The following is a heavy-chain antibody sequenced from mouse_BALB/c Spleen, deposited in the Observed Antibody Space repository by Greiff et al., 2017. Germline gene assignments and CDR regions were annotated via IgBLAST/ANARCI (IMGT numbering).Heavy chain of an antibody. CDR3: ARSHYGSSYWYFDV. CDR2: INPSSGYT. J-gene: IGHJ1*01. Sequence: QVQLKESAAELARPGASVKMSCKASGYTFTSYTMHWVKQRPGQGLEWIGYINPSSGYTEYNQKFKDKTTLTADKSSSTAYMQLSSLTSEDSAVYYCARSHYGSSYWYFDVWGAGTTVTVSS. CDR1: GYTFTSYT. V-gene: IGHV1-4*02. D-gene: IGHD1-1*01.